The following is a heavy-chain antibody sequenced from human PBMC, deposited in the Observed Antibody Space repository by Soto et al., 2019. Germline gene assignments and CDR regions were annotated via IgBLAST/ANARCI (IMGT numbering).Heavy chain of an antibody. CDR3: ARDHDYVWGSYRYYYYGMDV. J-gene: IGHJ6*02. Sequence: QVQLVQSVAEVKKPGASVKVSCKASGYTFTSYDINWVRQATGQGLEWMGWMNPNSGNTGYAQKFQGRVTMTRNTSISTAYMELSSLRSEDTAVYYCARDHDYVWGSYRYYYYGMDVWGQGTTVTVSS. CDR2: MNPNSGNT. D-gene: IGHD3-16*02. V-gene: IGHV1-8*01. CDR1: GYTFTSYD.